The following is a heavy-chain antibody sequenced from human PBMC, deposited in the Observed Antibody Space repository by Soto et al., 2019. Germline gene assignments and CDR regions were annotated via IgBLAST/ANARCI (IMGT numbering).Heavy chain of an antibody. CDR1: GFTFSSHS. Sequence: QVQLVEPGGGVVQPGRSLRLSCAASGFTFSSHSIQWVRQAPGKGLEWVAVISYDGSIKYYADSVTGRFTISRDNSKNTAYLQMNSLRAEDTAVFYCAREWSTSGDLDYWGQGTLVIVSS. CDR3: AREWSTSGDLDY. D-gene: IGHD3-10*01. J-gene: IGHJ4*02. CDR2: ISYDGSIK. V-gene: IGHV3-30-3*01.